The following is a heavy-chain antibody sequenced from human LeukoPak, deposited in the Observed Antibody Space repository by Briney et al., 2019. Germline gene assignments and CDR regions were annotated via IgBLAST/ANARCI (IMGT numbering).Heavy chain of an antibody. CDR1: GGTFSSYA. CDR2: IIPIFGTA. CDR3: ARGRRFLEWLLVY. V-gene: IGHV1-69*01. Sequence: GASVKVSFKASGGTFSSYAISWVRQAPGQGLEWMGGIIPIFGTANYAQKFQGRVTITADESTSTAYMELSSLRSEDTAVYYCARGRRFLEWLLVYWGQGTLVSVSS. J-gene: IGHJ4*02. D-gene: IGHD3-3*01.